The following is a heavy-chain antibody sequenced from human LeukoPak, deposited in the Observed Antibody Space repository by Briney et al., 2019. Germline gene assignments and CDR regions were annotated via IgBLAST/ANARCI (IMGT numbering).Heavy chain of an antibody. J-gene: IGHJ4*02. CDR2: IKQDGNEK. Sequence: GGSLRLSCAASGFTFTTYWMSWVRQAPGKGLEWVANIKQDGNEKYYVDSVKGRFTISRDNAKNSLYLQMNSLRAEDTAVYYCAKGMIRGATPFDYWGQGTLVTVSS. D-gene: IGHD3-10*01. V-gene: IGHV3-7*03. CDR3: AKGMIRGATPFDY. CDR1: GFTFTTYW.